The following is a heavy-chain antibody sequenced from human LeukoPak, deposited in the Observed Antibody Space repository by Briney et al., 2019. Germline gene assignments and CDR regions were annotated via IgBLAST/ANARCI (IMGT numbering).Heavy chain of an antibody. CDR1: GYTFTSYD. CDR3: ARMGEHYYYYYMDV. V-gene: IGHV1-8*01. Sequence: ASVKVSCKASGYTFTSYDINWVRQATGQGLEWMGWMNPNSGNTGYAQKFQGRVTMTRNTSISTAYMELSSLRSEDTAVYYCARMGEHYYYYYMDVWGKGTTVTVSS. D-gene: IGHD3-16*01. J-gene: IGHJ6*03. CDR2: MNPNSGNT.